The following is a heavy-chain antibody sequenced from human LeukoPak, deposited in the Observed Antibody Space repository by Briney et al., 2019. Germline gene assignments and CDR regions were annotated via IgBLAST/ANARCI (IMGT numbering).Heavy chain of an antibody. CDR1: GGSISSYY. J-gene: IGHJ1*01. V-gene: IGHV4-59*01. CDR2: IYYSGST. D-gene: IGHD6-19*01. Sequence: PSETLSLTCTVSGGSISSYYWSWIRQPPGKGLEWIGYIYYSGSTNYNPSLKSRVTISVDTSKNQFSLKLGSVTAADTAVYYCARANPYSSGFKRYFQHWGQGTLVTVSS. CDR3: ARANPYSSGFKRYFQH.